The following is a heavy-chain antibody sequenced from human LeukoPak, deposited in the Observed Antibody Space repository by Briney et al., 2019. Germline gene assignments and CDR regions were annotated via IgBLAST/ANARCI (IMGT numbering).Heavy chain of an antibody. Sequence: PSETLSLTCAVYGGSFSGYYWSWIRQPPGKGPEWIGEINHSGSTNYNPSLKSRVTISVDTSKNQFSLKLSSVTAADTAVYYCARGRYSGSYLYYYGMDVWGQGTTVTVSS. V-gene: IGHV4-34*01. CDR1: GGSFSGYY. D-gene: IGHD1-26*01. CDR2: INHSGST. J-gene: IGHJ6*02. CDR3: ARGRYSGSYLYYYGMDV.